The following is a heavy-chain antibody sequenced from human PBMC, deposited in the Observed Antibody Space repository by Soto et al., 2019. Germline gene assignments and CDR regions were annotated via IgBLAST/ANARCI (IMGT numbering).Heavy chain of an antibody. J-gene: IGHJ4*02. D-gene: IGHD3-22*01. CDR3: ARGLTPGYNDNRGYFHLDY. Sequence: GSLRLSCAASGFNVSSNYMTWVRQAPGKGLEWVSVIYADGRTYYTDSVKGRFTLSRDNSKNTVYLQMNTLRAEDTAVYYCARGLTPGYNDNRGYFHLDYWGQGTQVTVSS. CDR1: GFNVSSNY. CDR2: IYADGRT. V-gene: IGHV3-53*01.